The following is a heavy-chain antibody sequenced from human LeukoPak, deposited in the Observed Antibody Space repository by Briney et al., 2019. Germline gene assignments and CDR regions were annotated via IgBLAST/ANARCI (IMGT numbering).Heavy chain of an antibody. CDR3: ARLESISTYGMDV. Sequence: GESLKISCKGSGYSFTSYWIGWVRQMPGKGLEWMGIIYPGDSDTRYSPSFQGQVTISADKSISTAYLQWSSLKASDTDMYYCARLESISTYGMDVWGQGTTVTVSS. CDR2: IYPGDSDT. CDR1: GYSFTSYW. D-gene: IGHD2-2*02. V-gene: IGHV5-51*01. J-gene: IGHJ6*02.